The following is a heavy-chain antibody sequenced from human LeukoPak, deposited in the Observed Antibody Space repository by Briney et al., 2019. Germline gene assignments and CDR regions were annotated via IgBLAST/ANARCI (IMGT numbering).Heavy chain of an antibody. J-gene: IGHJ6*03. Sequence: GESLQISCKGSGYSFPTYWIGWVRQMPGKGLEWMGIIYPGDSDTRYSPSFQGQVTISADKSISTAYLQWSSLKASDTAMYYCARPALYCSSTVCPPYMDVWGKGTTVTVSS. D-gene: IGHD2-2*01. CDR1: GYSFPTYW. CDR3: ARPALYCSSTVCPPYMDV. CDR2: IYPGDSDT. V-gene: IGHV5-51*01.